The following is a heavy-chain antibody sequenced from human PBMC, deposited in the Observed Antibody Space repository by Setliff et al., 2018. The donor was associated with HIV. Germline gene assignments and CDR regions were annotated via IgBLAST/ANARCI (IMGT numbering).Heavy chain of an antibody. V-gene: IGHV4-30-4*08. CDR2: ITYSGSA. Sequence: SETLSLTCTVSGGSISSADYYWSWIRQPPGKGLEWIGYITYSGSAYYNPSLPRRVTISVDTSKNQVSLKLNSLTAADTAVYFCVRGPQWLVQKGRVYYFDYWGQGTLVTVSS. D-gene: IGHD6-19*01. J-gene: IGHJ4*02. CDR3: VRGPQWLVQKGRVYYFDY. CDR1: GGSISSADYY.